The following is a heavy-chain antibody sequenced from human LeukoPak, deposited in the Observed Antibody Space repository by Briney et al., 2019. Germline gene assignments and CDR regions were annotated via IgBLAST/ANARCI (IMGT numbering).Heavy chain of an antibody. CDR2: IYYSGST. D-gene: IGHD3-22*01. CDR3: ARTYYYDSSGYYWPEHFDY. Sequence: SETLSLTCTVSGGSISSSSYYWGWIRQPPGKGLEWIGSIYYSGSTYYNPSLKSRVTISVDTSKNQFSLKLSSVTAADTAVYYCARTYYYDSSGYYWPEHFDYWGQGTLVTVSS. CDR1: GGSISSSSYY. J-gene: IGHJ4*02. V-gene: IGHV4-39*01.